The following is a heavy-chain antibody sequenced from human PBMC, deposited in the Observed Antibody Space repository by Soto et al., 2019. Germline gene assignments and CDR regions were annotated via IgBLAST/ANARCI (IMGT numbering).Heavy chain of an antibody. Sequence: QVQLVQSGAEVKKPGSSVKVSCKASGGTFSSYSINWVRQAPGQGLEWMGEIIPIFGTANYAQKFQGRVTITADESTRTAYMELSSLRSEDTAVYSWARDGGSNSGGIDYWGQGTLVTVSS. D-gene: IGHD1-26*01. J-gene: IGHJ4*02. V-gene: IGHV1-69*01. CDR2: IIPIFGTA. CDR3: ARDGGSNSGGIDY. CDR1: GGTFSSYS.